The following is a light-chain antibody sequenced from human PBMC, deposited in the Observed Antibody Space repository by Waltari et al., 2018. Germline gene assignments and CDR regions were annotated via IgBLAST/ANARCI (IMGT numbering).Light chain of an antibody. J-gene: IGKJ1*01. CDR3: QQYNNCPVS. CDR1: QSVSSG. V-gene: IGKV3-15*01. Sequence: ETVMTQSPATLSVSPGERATLSCRASQSVSSGLAWYQQKPVQAHRLLIYGASTRATGIPARFSGSGSGTEFTLTISRLQSEDFAVYYCQQYNNCPVSFG. CDR2: GAS.